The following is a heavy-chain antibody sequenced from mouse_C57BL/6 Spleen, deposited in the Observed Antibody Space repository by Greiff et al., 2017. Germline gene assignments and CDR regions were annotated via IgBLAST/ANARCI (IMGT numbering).Heavy chain of an antibody. Sequence: VQLQQSGAELVKPGASVKLSCTASGFNIKDYYMHWVKQRTEQGLEWIGRIDPEDGETKYAPKFQGKATLTADTSSNTAYLQLSSLTSEDTAVYYCARGPYYYGSSYDWYFDVWGTGTTVTVSS. CDR3: ARGPYYYGSSYDWYFDV. CDR2: IDPEDGET. CDR1: GFNIKDYY. V-gene: IGHV14-2*01. D-gene: IGHD1-1*01. J-gene: IGHJ1*03.